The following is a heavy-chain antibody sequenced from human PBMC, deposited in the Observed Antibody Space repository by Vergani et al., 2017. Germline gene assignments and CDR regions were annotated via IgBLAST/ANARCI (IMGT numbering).Heavy chain of an antibody. Sequence: QVQLVESGGGVVQPGRSLRLSCAASGFTFSSYGMHWVRQAPGKGLEWVAVISYDGSNKYYADSVKGRFTISRDNSKNTLYLQMNSLRAEDTAVYYCAKYPLGTEIAVAGGWGQGTLVTVSS. V-gene: IGHV3-30*18. CDR1: GFTFSSYG. CDR3: AKYPLGTEIAVAGG. J-gene: IGHJ4*02. CDR2: ISYDGSNK. D-gene: IGHD6-19*01.